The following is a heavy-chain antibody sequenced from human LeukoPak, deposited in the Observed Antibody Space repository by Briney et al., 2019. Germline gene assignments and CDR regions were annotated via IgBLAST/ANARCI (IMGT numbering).Heavy chain of an antibody. CDR3: ARDPPSPGTRNYYYYGMDV. D-gene: IGHD1-14*01. Sequence: SVKVSCKASGGTFSSYAISWVRQAPGQGLEWMGGIIPIFGTANYAQKFRGRVTITADESTSTAYMELSSLRSEDTAVYYCARDPPSPGTRNYYYYGMDVWGQGTTVTVSS. V-gene: IGHV1-69*01. CDR1: GGTFSSYA. CDR2: IIPIFGTA. J-gene: IGHJ6*02.